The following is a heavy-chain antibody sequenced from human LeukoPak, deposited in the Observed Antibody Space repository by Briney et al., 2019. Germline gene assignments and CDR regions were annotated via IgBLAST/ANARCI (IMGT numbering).Heavy chain of an antibody. J-gene: IGHJ4*02. CDR1: GGSISSSY. CDR2: IYYSGST. V-gene: IGHV4-59*01. CDR3: AREGSSGW. D-gene: IGHD6-19*01. Sequence: SETLSLTCTVPGGSISSSYWSWIRQPPGKGLGWIGYIYYSGSTNYNPSLKSRVTISVDTSKNQFSLKLSSVTAADTAVYYCAREGSSGWWGQGTLVTVSS.